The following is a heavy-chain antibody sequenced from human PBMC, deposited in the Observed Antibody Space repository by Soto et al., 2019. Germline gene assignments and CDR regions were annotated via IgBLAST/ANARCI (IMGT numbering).Heavy chain of an antibody. J-gene: IGHJ5*02. CDR1: GYSFTSYW. CDR2: IYPGDSDT. CDR3: ARHGTYCSSTSCYNYNWFDP. Sequence: GESLKISCKGSGYSFTSYWIGWVRQMPGKGLEWMGIIYPGDSDTRYSPSFQGQVTISADKSISTAYLQWSSLKASDTAMYYCARHGTYCSSTSCYNYNWFDPWGQGTLVTVSS. D-gene: IGHD2-2*02. V-gene: IGHV5-51*01.